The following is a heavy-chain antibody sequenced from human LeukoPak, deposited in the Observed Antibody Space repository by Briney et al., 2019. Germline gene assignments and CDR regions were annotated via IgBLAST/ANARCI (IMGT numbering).Heavy chain of an antibody. CDR3: ARDRGWQQFDF. J-gene: IGHJ4*02. D-gene: IGHD5-24*01. CDR2: IKQDGSEE. Sequence: GGSLRLSCAASGFTFSTYWMSWVRQAPGKGLEWVASIKQDGSEESFVDSVRGRFTISRDNAKNSMYLEMNSLRVEDTAVYYCARDRGWQQFDFWGQGTLVTVSS. V-gene: IGHV3-7*01. CDR1: GFTFSTYW.